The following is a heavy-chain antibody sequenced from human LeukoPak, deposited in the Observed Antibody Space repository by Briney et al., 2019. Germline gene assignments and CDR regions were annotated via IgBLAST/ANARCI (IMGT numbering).Heavy chain of an antibody. CDR2: LSRGGSRT. CDR1: GFRFSNYA. V-gene: IGHV3-23*01. J-gene: IGHJ5*02. Sequence: GGSLRLSCVGSGFRFSNYAMNWVRQAPGKGLQWVSALSRGGSRTFYADSVKGRFTISRDNSKNTLYLQMDSLRAEDTSIYYCAKDDSSGYYHDHWGQGTLVTVSS. CDR3: AKDDSSGYYHDH. D-gene: IGHD3-22*01.